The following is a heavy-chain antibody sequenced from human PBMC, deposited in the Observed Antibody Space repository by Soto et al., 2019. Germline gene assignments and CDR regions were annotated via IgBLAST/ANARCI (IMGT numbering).Heavy chain of an antibody. D-gene: IGHD2-15*01. J-gene: IGHJ6*02. Sequence: QVQLQESGPGLVKPSETLSLTCTVSGGSVSSGSYYWSWIRQPPGKGLEWIGYIYYSGSTNYNPSLKSRVTISVDTSKNQFSLKLSSVTAADTAVYYCARDEGYCSGGSCYSVDPDEEPGHLYYGMDVWGQGTTVTVSS. CDR1: GGSVSSGSYY. CDR2: IYYSGST. CDR3: ARDEGYCSGGSCYSVDPDEEPGHLYYGMDV. V-gene: IGHV4-61*01.